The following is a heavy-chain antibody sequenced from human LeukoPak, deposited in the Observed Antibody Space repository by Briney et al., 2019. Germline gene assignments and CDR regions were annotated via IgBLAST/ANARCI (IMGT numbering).Heavy chain of an antibody. V-gene: IGHV3-9*03. CDR1: GFTFDDYA. CDR2: ISWNGGSI. CDR3: AKDKYYYDSSGLFDY. D-gene: IGHD3-22*01. Sequence: GRSLRLSCAASGFTFDDYAMHWVRQAPGKGLEWVSGISWNGGSIGYADSVKGRFTISRDNAKNSLFLQMNSLRAEDMALYYCAKDKYYYDSSGLFDYWGQGTLVTVSS. J-gene: IGHJ4*02.